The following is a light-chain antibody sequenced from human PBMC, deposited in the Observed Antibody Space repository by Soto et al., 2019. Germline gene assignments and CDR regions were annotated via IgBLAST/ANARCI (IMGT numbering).Light chain of an antibody. CDR3: QQYGSSPPLT. J-gene: IGKJ4*01. CDR2: GAY. CDR1: HSVSSSY. Sequence: EIVLTQSPGTLSLSPGERATLSCRASHSVSSSYLAWYQQKPGQAPRLLIFGAYSRATGIPDRFSGSGSGTDFTLTISGLEPEDFVVYYCQQYGSSPPLTFGGGTKVEIK. V-gene: IGKV3-20*01.